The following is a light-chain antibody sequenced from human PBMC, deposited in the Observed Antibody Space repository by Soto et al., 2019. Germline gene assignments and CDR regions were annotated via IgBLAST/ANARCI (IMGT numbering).Light chain of an antibody. CDR2: NNH. J-gene: IGLJ3*02. CDR3: AAWDASLSCWV. Sequence: QSVLTQPPSASGTPGQRVTISCSGGNSNIGSNYVYWYRQLPGTAPQLLIYNNHQRPSGVPGRFSASKSGSSASLDVSGLRSEDGADYFCAAWDASLSCWVFGGGTKLTVL. CDR1: NSNIGSNY. V-gene: IGLV1-47*02.